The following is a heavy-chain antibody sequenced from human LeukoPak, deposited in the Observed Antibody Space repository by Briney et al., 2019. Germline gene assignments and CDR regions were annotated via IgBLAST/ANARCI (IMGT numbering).Heavy chain of an antibody. CDR1: GFTFSNYW. CDR3: ARGNYHAMDV. CDR2: IKGDGSST. V-gene: IGHV3-74*01. Sequence: GGSLRLSCAASGFTFSNYWMDWVRQTPGEGLVCVSLIKGDGSSTTYADSVKGRFTISRDNAKNTVYLQMNSLRAEDTAVYYCARGNYHAMDVWGQGTTVTVSS. J-gene: IGHJ6*02.